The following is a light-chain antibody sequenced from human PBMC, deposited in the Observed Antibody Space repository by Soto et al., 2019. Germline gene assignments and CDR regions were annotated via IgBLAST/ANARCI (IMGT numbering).Light chain of an antibody. CDR1: QSVNNY. Sequence: EIVLTQSPATLSLSPGERATLSCRASQSVNNYLAWYQQKPGQAPRLLIYDISNSATGIPARFSGSGSGTDFTLTISSLEPEDFALYYCQQRRNWPLTFGGGTKVEIK. CDR3: QQRRNWPLT. V-gene: IGKV3-11*01. CDR2: DIS. J-gene: IGKJ4*01.